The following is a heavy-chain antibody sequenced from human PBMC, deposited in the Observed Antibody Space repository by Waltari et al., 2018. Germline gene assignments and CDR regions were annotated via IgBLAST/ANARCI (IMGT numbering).Heavy chain of an antibody. CDR2: INPTNGVT. CDR3: ARGLGGSSPFDY. Sequence: QVHLVQSGAEVKQSGASVQVSCTASGYSFGGYYLYWVRQAPGQGLEWMGWINPTNGVTNYAQKFQGRVTMTRDTSINSVYMDLSRLRSDDTAVYFCARGLGGSSPFDYWGRGTLVTVSS. CDR1: GYSFGGYY. J-gene: IGHJ4*02. V-gene: IGHV1-2*02. D-gene: IGHD3-16*01.